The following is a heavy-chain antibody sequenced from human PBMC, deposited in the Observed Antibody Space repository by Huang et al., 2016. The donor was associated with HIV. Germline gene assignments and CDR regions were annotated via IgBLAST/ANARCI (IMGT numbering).Heavy chain of an antibody. Sequence: EVQLVESGGGLVKPGGSLRLSCAASGFTLTTFSMNWVRQAAGRGLQWVPSINVPGTHQYYADSVEGRFTISRDNTRNSLYLQLNSLRAEDTAVYYCVRIGYGENSYGSGYFDPWGQGTLVAVSS. CDR2: INVPGTHQ. CDR3: VRIGYGENSYGSGYFDP. V-gene: IGHV3-21*01. J-gene: IGHJ5*02. D-gene: IGHD4-17*01. CDR1: GFTLTTFS.